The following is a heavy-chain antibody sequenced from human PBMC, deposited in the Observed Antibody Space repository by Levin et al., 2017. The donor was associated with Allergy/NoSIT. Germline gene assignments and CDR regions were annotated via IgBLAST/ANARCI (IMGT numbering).Heavy chain of an antibody. V-gene: IGHV3-23*01. J-gene: IGHJ4*02. D-gene: IGHD2-2*01. Sequence: QTGGSLRLSCTASGFTFGDYVMNWVRQAPGKGLEWVSGISGSGGNKYYADSVKGRFTISRDNSKNTLYLQMNSLRAEDTAVYYCARDYAPGRALGYFDYWGQGTLVTVSS. CDR3: ARDYAPGRALGYFDY. CDR1: GFTFGDYV. CDR2: ISGSGGNK.